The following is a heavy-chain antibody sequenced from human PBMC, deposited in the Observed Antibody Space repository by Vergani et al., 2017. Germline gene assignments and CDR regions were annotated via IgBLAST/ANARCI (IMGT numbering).Heavy chain of an antibody. Sequence: QLQLQESGPGLVKPSETLSLTCTVSGGSISSSSYYWGWIRQPPGKGLEWIGSIYYSGSTYYNPSLNSRVTISVDTSKNQFSLKLSSVTAADTAVYYCARPLPGTGGMDVWGQGTTVTVSS. CDR2: IYYSGST. J-gene: IGHJ6*02. CDR3: ARPLPGTGGMDV. V-gene: IGHV4-39*01. CDR1: GGSISSSSYY. D-gene: IGHD1-1*01.